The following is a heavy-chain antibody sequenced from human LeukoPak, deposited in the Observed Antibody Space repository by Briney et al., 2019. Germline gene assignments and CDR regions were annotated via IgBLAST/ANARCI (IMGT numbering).Heavy chain of an antibody. D-gene: IGHD3-9*01. CDR1: GFTFSSYW. J-gene: IGHJ4*02. V-gene: IGHV3-23*01. Sequence: QPGGSLRLSCAASGFTFSSYWMSWVRQAPGKGLEWVSAISGSGGSTYYADSVKGRFTISRDNSKNTLYLQMNSLRAEDTAVYYCANSAQDDILTAFDYWGQGTLVTVSS. CDR3: ANSAQDDILTAFDY. CDR2: ISGSGGST.